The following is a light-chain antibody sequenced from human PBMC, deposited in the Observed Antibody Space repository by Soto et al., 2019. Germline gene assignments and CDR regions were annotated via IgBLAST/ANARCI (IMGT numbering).Light chain of an antibody. J-gene: IGKJ3*01. V-gene: IGKV1-39*01. CDR3: QQSYSTPDT. CDR2: AAS. CDR1: QSISNY. Sequence: DIQMTQSPSSLSASVGDRVTITCRASQSISNYLNWYQQKPGKAPKLLIYAASSLQSGVPSRFSGSGSGTDFTLTISSLQPEDFATYYCQQSYSTPDTFGPGTKVDIK.